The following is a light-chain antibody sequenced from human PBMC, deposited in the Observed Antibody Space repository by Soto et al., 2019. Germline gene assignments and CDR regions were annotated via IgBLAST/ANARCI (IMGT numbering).Light chain of an antibody. CDR1: QSVSSSY. V-gene: IGKV3-20*01. CDR2: GAS. CDR3: QQYGGSPWT. J-gene: IGKJ1*01. Sequence: EIVLTQSPGTLSLSPGDRATLSCRARQSVSSSYLAWYQQKPGQAPRLLIYGASSRATGIPDRFSGSGSGTDFTLTISRLEPEDFAVYYCQQYGGSPWTFGQGTKVDIK.